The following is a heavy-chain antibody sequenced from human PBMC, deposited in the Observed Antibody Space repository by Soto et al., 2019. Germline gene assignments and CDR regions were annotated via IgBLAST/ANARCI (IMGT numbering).Heavy chain of an antibody. Sequence: EVQLVESGGGLVQPGGSLRLSCAASGFTFSSYYMSWVRQAQGKGLEWVANVNEDGSEGYYVDSVKGRFTVSRDNAKNSLYLQMNSLRAEDTAVYYCATRYSGSYSAYYYYYGMDVWGQGTTVTVSS. CDR2: VNEDGSEG. CDR1: GFTFSSYY. J-gene: IGHJ6*02. V-gene: IGHV3-7*03. CDR3: ATRYSGSYSAYYYYYGMDV. D-gene: IGHD1-26*01.